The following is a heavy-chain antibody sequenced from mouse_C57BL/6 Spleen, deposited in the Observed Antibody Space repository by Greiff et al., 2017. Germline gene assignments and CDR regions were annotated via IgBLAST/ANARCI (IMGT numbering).Heavy chain of an antibody. CDR1: GYTFTSYW. D-gene: IGHD1-1*01. V-gene: IGHV1-69*01. Sequence: QVQLQQPGAELVMPGASVKLSCKASGYTFTSYWMHWLKQRPGQGLEWIGEIDPSDNYTNYNQKFKGKSTLTVDKSSSTAYMQLSSLTSDDSSGYYGARSLYYYGSSYGYFDVWGTGTTVTVSS. CDR3: ARSLYYYGSSYGYFDV. J-gene: IGHJ1*03. CDR2: IDPSDNYT.